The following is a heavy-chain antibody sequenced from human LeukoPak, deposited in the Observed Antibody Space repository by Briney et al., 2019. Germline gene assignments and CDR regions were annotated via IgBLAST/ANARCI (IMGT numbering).Heavy chain of an antibody. CDR3: ARAGCSSISCYYYYGMDV. CDR1: GGSFSGYY. Sequence: SETLSLTCAVYGGSFSGYYWSWIRQPPGKGLEWIGEINHSGSTNYNPSLKSRVTISVDTSKNQFSLKLSSVTAADTAVYYCARAGCSSISCYYYYGMDVWGKGTTVTVSS. V-gene: IGHV4-34*01. J-gene: IGHJ6*04. CDR2: INHSGST. D-gene: IGHD2-2*01.